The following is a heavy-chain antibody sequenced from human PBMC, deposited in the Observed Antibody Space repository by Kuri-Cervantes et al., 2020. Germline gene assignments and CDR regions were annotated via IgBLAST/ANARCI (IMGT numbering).Heavy chain of an antibody. Sequence: GSLRLSCAVYGGSFSGYYWSWIRQPPEKGLEWIGEINHSGSTNYNPSLKSQVTISVDSAKNQFSLKLTSVTVADTAVYYCAREVVAVAGTNFDNWGQGTLVTVSS. V-gene: IGHV4-34*01. CDR2: INHSGST. J-gene: IGHJ4*02. CDR1: GGSFSGYY. CDR3: AREVVAVAGTNFDN. D-gene: IGHD2-15*01.